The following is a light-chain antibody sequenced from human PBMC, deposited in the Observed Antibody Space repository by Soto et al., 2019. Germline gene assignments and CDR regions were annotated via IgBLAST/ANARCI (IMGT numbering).Light chain of an antibody. CDR1: SPTIGGNS. V-gene: IGLV1-51*01. Sequence: QSVMTQPPSVSAAPGQKVTISCSERSPTIGGNSVSWYQQLPGTAPKLLIYDDNKRPSGIPDRFSGSKSGTSATLGITGFQTGDEADYYCGSWDSSLSAYVFGTGTKLTVL. CDR3: GSWDSSLSAYV. J-gene: IGLJ1*01. CDR2: DDN.